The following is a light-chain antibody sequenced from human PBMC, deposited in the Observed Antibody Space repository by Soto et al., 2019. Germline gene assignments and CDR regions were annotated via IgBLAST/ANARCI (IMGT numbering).Light chain of an antibody. Sequence: TKTCRASQGSSSWLAWYQQKPGKAPKLLIYAASSLQSGVPSRFSGSGPGTDFTLAMSSRHSEDFALYNCEQRCRTPGTLAQGTKVDI. CDR2: AAS. V-gene: IGKV1-39*01. J-gene: IGKJ1*01. CDR1: QGSSSW. CDR3: EQRCRTPGT.